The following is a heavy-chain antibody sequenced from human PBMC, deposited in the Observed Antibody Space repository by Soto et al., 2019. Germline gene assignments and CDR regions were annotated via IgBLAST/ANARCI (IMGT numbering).Heavy chain of an antibody. CDR3: ARASSGWFYFEY. CDR1: GYSFTSYW. Sequence: ESLKISCKASGYSFTSYWIAWVRQMPGKGLEYMGIIYPGDSETRYRPSFQGQVTISADKSFSTAYLQWSSLQSSDTAMYYCARASSGWFYFEYWGQGTLVTVSS. V-gene: IGHV5-51*01. J-gene: IGHJ4*02. D-gene: IGHD6-19*01. CDR2: IYPGDSET.